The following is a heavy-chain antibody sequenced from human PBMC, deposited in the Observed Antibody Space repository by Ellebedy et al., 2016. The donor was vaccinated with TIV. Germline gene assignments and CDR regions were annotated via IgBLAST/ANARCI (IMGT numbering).Heavy chain of an antibody. D-gene: IGHD2-15*01. V-gene: IGHV1-46*01. CDR3: ARGEEGLSRISDY. CDR1: GYTFTNYY. Sequence: AASVKVSCKASGYTFTNYYLHWVRQAPGQGLEWMGIINPRGGSTSYAQNLQGRVTMTTETSTSTVYMILSGLRSEDTAVYYCARGEEGLSRISDYWGQGTLVTVSS. CDR2: INPRGGST. J-gene: IGHJ4*02.